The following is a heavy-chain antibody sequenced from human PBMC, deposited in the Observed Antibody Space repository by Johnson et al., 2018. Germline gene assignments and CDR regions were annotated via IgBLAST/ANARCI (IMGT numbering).Heavy chain of an antibody. CDR2: IRLNGGST. CDR1: GFTFSSYA. V-gene: IGHV3-64*01. D-gene: IGHD3-22*01. CDR3: ARVRGGYYDSSGYPGDAFDI. Sequence: VQLVESGGGLVQPGGSLRLSCAASGFTFSSYAMHWVRQAPGTGLEYVSAIRLNGGSTYYANSVKGRFTISRDNSKNTLYLQLASLRAEDMAVYYCARVRGGYYDSSGYPGDAFDICGQGTMVTVSS. J-gene: IGHJ3*02.